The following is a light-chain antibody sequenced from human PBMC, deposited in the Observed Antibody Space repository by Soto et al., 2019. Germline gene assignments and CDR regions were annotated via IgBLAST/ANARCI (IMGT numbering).Light chain of an antibody. J-gene: IGKJ1*01. CDR3: QQYNSYPWT. V-gene: IGKV1-5*03. CDR1: QSVSSGW. Sequence: TQSPSTLSASVGDRVTITCRASQSVSSGWLAWYQQKPGKAPNLLIYKASSLKTGVPSRFSGSGSGTEFTLTISSLQPDDFATYYCQQYNSYPWTFGQGTKVEI. CDR2: KAS.